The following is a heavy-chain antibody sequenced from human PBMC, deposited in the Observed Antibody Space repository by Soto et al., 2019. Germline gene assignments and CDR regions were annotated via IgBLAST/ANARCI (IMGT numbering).Heavy chain of an antibody. Sequence: QVQLQESGPGLVKPSGTLSLTCAVSGGSISTSNWWSWVRQPPGKGLEWIGEVYRTGSTNYNPSLESRVIVSVDKSKNPFSLKRTSVTAADTAVYYCARARATIAAAAIFDCWGQGTLVTVSS. CDR3: ARARATIAAAAIFDC. D-gene: IGHD6-13*01. V-gene: IGHV4-4*02. J-gene: IGHJ4*02. CDR2: VYRTGST. CDR1: GGSISTSNW.